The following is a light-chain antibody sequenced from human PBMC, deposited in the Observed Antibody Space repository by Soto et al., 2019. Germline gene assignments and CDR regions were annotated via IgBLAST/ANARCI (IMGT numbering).Light chain of an antibody. V-gene: IGKV3-20*01. Sequence: EIVFTQSPGTLSLSPGEIATLSCSASQSVTSIDLAWYQQKPGQAPRLLISGASSRATGIPDRFSGSGSGTDFTLTISRLEPEDFAVFYCHHYGTSPPTFGQGTKVDI. CDR2: GAS. CDR1: QSVTSID. CDR3: HHYGTSPPT. J-gene: IGKJ1*01.